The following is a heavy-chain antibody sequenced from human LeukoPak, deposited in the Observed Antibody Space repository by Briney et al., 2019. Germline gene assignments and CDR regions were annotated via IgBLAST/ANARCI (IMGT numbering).Heavy chain of an antibody. Sequence: GGSLRLSCAASGFTFSRYWMTWVRQAPGKGLEWVAFIRYDGSNKYYADSVKGRFTISRDNSKNTLYLQMNSLRAEDTAVYYCAKDLLAYGDYGSLDYWGQGTLVTVSS. D-gene: IGHD4-17*01. CDR1: GFTFSRYW. CDR3: AKDLLAYGDYGSLDY. CDR2: IRYDGSNK. V-gene: IGHV3-30*02. J-gene: IGHJ4*02.